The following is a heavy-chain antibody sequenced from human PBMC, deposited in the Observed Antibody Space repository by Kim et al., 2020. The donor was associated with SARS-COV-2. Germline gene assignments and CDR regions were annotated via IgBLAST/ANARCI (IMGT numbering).Heavy chain of an antibody. J-gene: IGHJ6*02. D-gene: IGHD4-17*01. CDR2: IWYDGSNK. Sequence: GGSLRLSCVASGFTFSSYGMHWVRQAPGKGLEWVAVIWYDGSNKYYADSVKGRFTISRDNSKNTLYLQMNSLRAEDTAVYYCARYPSTPYGDYGFDYYYGMDVWGQGTTVTVSS. V-gene: IGHV3-33*08. CDR3: ARYPSTPYGDYGFDYYYGMDV. CDR1: GFTFSSYG.